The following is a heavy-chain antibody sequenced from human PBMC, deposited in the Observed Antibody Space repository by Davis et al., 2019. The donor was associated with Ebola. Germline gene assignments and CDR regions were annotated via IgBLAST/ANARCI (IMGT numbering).Heavy chain of an antibody. D-gene: IGHD6-19*01. CDR2: FSSNGGST. V-gene: IGHV3-64D*08. CDR3: VKSNSLWLVDY. CDR1: GFTFSSYA. J-gene: IGHJ4*02. Sequence: GGSLRLSCSASGFTFSSYAMHWVRQAPGKGLEYVSAFSSNGGSTYYADSVKGRFTISRDNSKNTLYLQMSSLRAEDTAVYYCVKSNSLWLVDYWGQGTLVTVSS.